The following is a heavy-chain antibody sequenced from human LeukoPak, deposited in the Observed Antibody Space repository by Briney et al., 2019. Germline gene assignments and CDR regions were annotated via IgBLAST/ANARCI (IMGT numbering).Heavy chain of an antibody. CDR3: AILGTLSDSSGYLAFDI. V-gene: IGHV1-18*01. Sequence: GASVKVSCKASGYTFTSYGISWVRQAPGQGLEWMGWISAYNGNTNYAQKLQGRVTMTTDTSTSTAYMELRSLRSDDTAVYYCAILGTLSDSSGYLAFDIWGQGTMVTVSS. CDR1: GYTFTSYG. J-gene: IGHJ3*02. D-gene: IGHD3-22*01. CDR2: ISAYNGNT.